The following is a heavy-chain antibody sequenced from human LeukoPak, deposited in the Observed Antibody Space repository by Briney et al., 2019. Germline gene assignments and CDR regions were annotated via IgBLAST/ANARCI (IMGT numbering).Heavy chain of an antibody. CDR2: INAGNDNT. V-gene: IGHV1-3*01. CDR3: ARYYGSGSYDC. Sequence: ASVTVSCKASGYTFTSYAMHWVRQAPGQRLEWMGWINAGNDNTKYSQKFQGRVTITRDTSASTAYMELSSLRSEDTAVYYCARYYGSGSYDCWGQGTLVTVSS. CDR1: GYTFTSYA. D-gene: IGHD3-10*01. J-gene: IGHJ4*02.